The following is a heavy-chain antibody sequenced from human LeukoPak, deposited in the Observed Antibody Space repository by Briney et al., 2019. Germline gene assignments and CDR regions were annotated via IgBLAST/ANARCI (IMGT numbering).Heavy chain of an antibody. V-gene: IGHV3-7*04. CDR2: IKQDGSEK. D-gene: IGHD1-1*01. Sequence: VDNIKQDGSEKYYVDSVKGRFTISRDNAKNSLYLQMNSLRAEDTVVYYCARYFTTQGFDYWGQGTLVTVSS. J-gene: IGHJ4*02. CDR3: ARYFTTQGFDY.